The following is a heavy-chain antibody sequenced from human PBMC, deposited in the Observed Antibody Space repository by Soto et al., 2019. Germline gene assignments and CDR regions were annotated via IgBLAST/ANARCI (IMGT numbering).Heavy chain of an antibody. CDR1: GFTVSSNY. D-gene: IGHD3-10*01. J-gene: IGHJ4*02. Sequence: GGSLRLSCAASGFTVSSNYMSWVRQAPGKGLEWISVIYSGGSTYYADSVKGRFTISRDNFKNTLYLQMNSLRAEDTAVYYCASWRPLHYWGQGTLVTVSS. V-gene: IGHV3-53*01. CDR2: IYSGGST. CDR3: ASWRPLHY.